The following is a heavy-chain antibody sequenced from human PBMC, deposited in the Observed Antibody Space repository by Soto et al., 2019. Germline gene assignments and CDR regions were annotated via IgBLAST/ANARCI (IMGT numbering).Heavy chain of an antibody. Sequence: SRTLSLPCVLSGDSVSSNTASWNWIRQSPSRGLEWLGRTYFSSKWYNDYAVSVKSRIISHPDTSNNQFSLQLNSVPPEDTAVYFCAKGDNLGPKTGYAFDPWGQGIMVTVSS. V-gene: IGHV6-1*01. D-gene: IGHD5-12*01. CDR1: GDSVSSNTAS. CDR2: TYFSSKWYN. J-gene: IGHJ5*02. CDR3: AKGDNLGPKTGYAFDP.